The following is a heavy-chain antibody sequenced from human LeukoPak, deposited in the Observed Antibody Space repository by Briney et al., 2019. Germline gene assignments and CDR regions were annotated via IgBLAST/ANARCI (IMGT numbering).Heavy chain of an antibody. V-gene: IGHV3-23*01. CDR3: VNDRIPDGYYSVDY. Sequence: GGSLRLSCEASGFSFSIFAIKWVRQAPGKGLEWVALIIGNSKMIEYADSVKGRFTISRDNSRNTVYLQMNSLRVEDTAVYYCVNDRIPDGYYSVDYWGQGTLVTVSS. J-gene: IGHJ4*02. D-gene: IGHD3-3*01. CDR2: IIGNSKMI. CDR1: GFSFSIFA.